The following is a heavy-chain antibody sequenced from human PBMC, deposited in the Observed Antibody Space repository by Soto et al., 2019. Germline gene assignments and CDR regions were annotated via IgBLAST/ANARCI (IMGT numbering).Heavy chain of an antibody. D-gene: IGHD1-1*01. CDR1: GGSISSTRYY. V-gene: IGHV4-39*01. Sequence: QLQLQESGPGLVKPSETLSLTCTVSGGSISSTRYYWGWIRQPPGKGLEWIGTTYYTGSTYYNPSLKSRVTISVDMSKNQFSLKVRSVTAADTAVYYCVSSPGTTADYWGQGTLVTVSS. CDR3: VSSPGTTADY. J-gene: IGHJ4*02. CDR2: TYYTGST.